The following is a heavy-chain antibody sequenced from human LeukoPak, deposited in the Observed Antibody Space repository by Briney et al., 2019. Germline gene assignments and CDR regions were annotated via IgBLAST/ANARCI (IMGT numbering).Heavy chain of an antibody. Sequence: GGSLRLSCAASGFTFSSYSMNWVRQAPGKGLEWVSYISSSSSTIYYADSVKGRFTISRDNAKNSLYLQMNSLRAEDTAVYYCATDQGYYYYYMDVWGKGTTVTVSS. CDR1: GFTFSSYS. CDR2: ISSSSSTI. CDR3: ATDQGYYYYYMDV. V-gene: IGHV3-48*01. J-gene: IGHJ6*03.